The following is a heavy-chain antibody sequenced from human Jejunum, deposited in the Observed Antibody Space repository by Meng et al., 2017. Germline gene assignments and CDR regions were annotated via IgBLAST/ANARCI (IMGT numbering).Heavy chain of an antibody. Sequence: GGSLRLSCEVSGFTFSSYAMHWVRQAPGKGLEWVAVISYDGSTLYYGDTVKGRFTIYRDNSKNTLHLQMNSLRPDDAAVFYCARTTDYDDSKYYLDYWGQGILVTVSS. J-gene: IGHJ4*01. D-gene: IGHD4-17*01. V-gene: IGHV3-30*01. CDR3: ARTTDYDDSKYYLDY. CDR2: ISYDGSTL. CDR1: GFTFSSYA.